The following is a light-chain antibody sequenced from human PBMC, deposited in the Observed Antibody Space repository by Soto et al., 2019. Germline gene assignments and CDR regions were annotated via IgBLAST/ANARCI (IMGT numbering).Light chain of an antibody. V-gene: IGKV3-11*01. Sequence: EVVLTQSPATLSLSPGERATLSCRASQNVNTYLAWYQQKPGQAPRLLIYDASKRATGIPARFSRSGSGTDFTLTISSLEPEDFAVYYCQQRSNWPPPFGGGTKVEIK. CDR3: QQRSNWPPP. CDR1: QNVNTY. CDR2: DAS. J-gene: IGKJ4*02.